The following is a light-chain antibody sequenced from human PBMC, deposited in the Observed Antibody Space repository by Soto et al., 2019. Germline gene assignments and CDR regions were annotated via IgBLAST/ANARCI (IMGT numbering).Light chain of an antibody. V-gene: IGLV1-51*01. Sequence: QSALTPPPSASGTPWQRVTVSGSVSSSPIGSNTVNWYQQLPGTAPKLLIYDDNKRPSGIPDRFSGSKSGTSATLGITGFQTGDEADYYCGSWDSSLSAYVFGTGTKVTVL. CDR3: GSWDSSLSAYV. CDR2: DDN. CDR1: SSPIGSNT. J-gene: IGLJ1*01.